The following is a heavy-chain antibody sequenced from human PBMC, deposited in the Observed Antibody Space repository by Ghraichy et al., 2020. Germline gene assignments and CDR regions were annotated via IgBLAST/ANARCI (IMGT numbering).Heavy chain of an antibody. D-gene: IGHD6-13*01. CDR3: ARVRFGSNWRDAFDI. CDR1: GFTFSSYA. Sequence: GGSLRLSCAASGFTFSSYAMHWVRQAPGKGLEWVAVISYDGSNKYYADSVKGRFTISRDNSKNTLYLQMNSLRAEDTAVYYCARVRFGSNWRDAFDIWGQGTMVTVSS. CDR2: ISYDGSNK. J-gene: IGHJ3*02. V-gene: IGHV3-30*04.